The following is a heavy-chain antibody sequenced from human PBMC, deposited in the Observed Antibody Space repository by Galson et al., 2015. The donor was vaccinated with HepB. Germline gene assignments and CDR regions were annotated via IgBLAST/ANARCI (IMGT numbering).Heavy chain of an antibody. V-gene: IGHV3-30*04. D-gene: IGHD1-26*01. J-gene: IGHJ5*02. CDR3: ASVGIVGATVGWFDP. Sequence: SLRLSCAASGFTFSSYAMHWVRQAPGKGLEWVAVISYDGSNKYYADSVKGRFTISRDNSKNTLYLQMNSLRAEDTAVYYCASVGIVGATVGWFDPWGQGTLVTVSS. CDR1: GFTFSSYA. CDR2: ISYDGSNK.